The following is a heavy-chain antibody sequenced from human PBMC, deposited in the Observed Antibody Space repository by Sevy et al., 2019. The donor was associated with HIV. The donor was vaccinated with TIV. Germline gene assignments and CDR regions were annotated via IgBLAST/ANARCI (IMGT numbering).Heavy chain of an antibody. V-gene: IGHV1-2*02. Sequence: ASVKVSCKASGYTFTGYYMHWVRQAPGQGLEWMGWINPNSGGTNYSQKFQGRVTMTRDTSISTAYMELSRLKSDDTAVYYCARLAMVVAAPFDYWGQGTLVTFSS. CDR2: INPNSGGT. CDR3: ARLAMVVAAPFDY. D-gene: IGHD2-15*01. CDR1: GYTFTGYY. J-gene: IGHJ4*02.